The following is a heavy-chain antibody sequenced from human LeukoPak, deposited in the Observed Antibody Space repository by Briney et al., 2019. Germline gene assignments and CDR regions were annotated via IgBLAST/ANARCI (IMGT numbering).Heavy chain of an antibody. D-gene: IGHD3-22*01. J-gene: IGHJ4*02. CDR3: ARDLDARGYYDSSGTPYFES. Sequence: ASVKVSCKASGYAFTGYFMHWVRQAPGQGLEWMGWINPNSGGTNYAQKFQGRVTMTRDTSISTAYMELSRLRSDDTAVYYCARDLDARGYYDSSGTPYFESWGQGTLVTVSS. V-gene: IGHV1-2*02. CDR1: GYAFTGYF. CDR2: INPNSGGT.